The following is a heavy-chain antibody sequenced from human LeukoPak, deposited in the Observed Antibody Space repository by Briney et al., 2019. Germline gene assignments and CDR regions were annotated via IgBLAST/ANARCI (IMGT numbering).Heavy chain of an antibody. V-gene: IGHV4-4*07. J-gene: IGHJ5*02. CDR3: ARDSGTTGEVKFDP. D-gene: IGHD3-10*01. CDR2: IYVSGST. CDR1: GDSISYFY. Sequence: SETLSLTCSVSGDSISYFYWSWIRQAAGKGQEWIGRIYVSGSTTYNPSLNSRVTMSLDTSKNQFSLKLRSVTAADTAVYYCARDSGTTGEVKFDPWGQGTLVTVSS.